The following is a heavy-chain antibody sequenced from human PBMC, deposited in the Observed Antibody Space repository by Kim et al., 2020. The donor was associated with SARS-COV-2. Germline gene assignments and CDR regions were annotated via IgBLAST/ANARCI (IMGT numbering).Heavy chain of an antibody. Sequence: GGSLRLSCAASGFTFSSYAMHWVRQAPGKGLEWVAVISYDGSNKYYADSVKGRFTISRDNSKNTLYLQMNSLRAEDTAVYYCARDQGDSSGYYPGPFDYWGQGTLVTVSS. D-gene: IGHD3-22*01. CDR1: GFTFSSYA. J-gene: IGHJ4*02. V-gene: IGHV3-30*04. CDR3: ARDQGDSSGYYPGPFDY. CDR2: ISYDGSNK.